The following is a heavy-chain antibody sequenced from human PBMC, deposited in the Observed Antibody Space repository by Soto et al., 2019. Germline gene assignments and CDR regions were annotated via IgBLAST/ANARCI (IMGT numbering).Heavy chain of an antibody. CDR1: GYTFTSYG. Sequence: VASVKVSCKASGYTFTSYGISWVRQAPGQGLEWMGWISAYNGNTNYAQKLQGRVTMTTDTSTSTAYMELRSLRSDDTAVYYCAREGYSYGYDYYYYGMDVWGQGTTVTVS. J-gene: IGHJ6*02. V-gene: IGHV1-18*01. CDR2: ISAYNGNT. D-gene: IGHD5-18*01. CDR3: AREGYSYGYDYYYYGMDV.